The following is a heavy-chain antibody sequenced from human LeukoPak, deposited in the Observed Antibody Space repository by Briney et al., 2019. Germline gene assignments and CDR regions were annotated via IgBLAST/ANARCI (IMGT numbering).Heavy chain of an antibody. Sequence: PSETLSLTCTVSGGSISSSRYYWGWIRQPPGKGLEWIGNIYYSGSTYYNPSLKSRVTFSVDTSKNHFSLKLISVTAADTAVYYCARREDFWYFDLWGRGTLVTVSS. J-gene: IGHJ2*01. CDR1: GGSISSSRYY. V-gene: IGHV4-39*07. CDR3: ARREDFWYFDL. CDR2: IYYSGST.